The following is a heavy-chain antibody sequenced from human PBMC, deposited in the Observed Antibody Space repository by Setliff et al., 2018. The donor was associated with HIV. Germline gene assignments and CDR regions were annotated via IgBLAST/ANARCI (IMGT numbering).Heavy chain of an antibody. CDR2: MHHSGGT. V-gene: IGHV4-38-2*02. CDR1: GYSISTGYN. Sequence: SETLSLTCTVSGYSISTGYNWGCIRQPPGKGLEWIGSMHHSGGTYYNPSLKTRVTISLDTSKNQFSLRLASVTAADTAVYYCTRQAWDSKSSGYFSDYWGQGTLVTVSS. J-gene: IGHJ4*02. CDR3: TRQAWDSKSSGYFSDY. D-gene: IGHD3-22*01.